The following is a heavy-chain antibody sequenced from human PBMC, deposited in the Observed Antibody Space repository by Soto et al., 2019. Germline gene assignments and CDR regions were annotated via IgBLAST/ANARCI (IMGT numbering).Heavy chain of an antibody. J-gene: IGHJ4*02. V-gene: IGHV3-23*01. D-gene: IGHD3-10*01. CDR2: ISGGGDTT. CDR3: AKGRGGSGSLTPRVDF. CDR1: GFTFNNYA. Sequence: EVQLLESGGGLVQPGGSLRLSCAASGFTFNNYAMTWVRQAPGKGLDWFSAISGGGDTTSYADSVKGRFTVSRDGSKNTLYLQMSSLRAEDTALYYCAKGRGGSGSLTPRVDFWGQGNLVTVSS.